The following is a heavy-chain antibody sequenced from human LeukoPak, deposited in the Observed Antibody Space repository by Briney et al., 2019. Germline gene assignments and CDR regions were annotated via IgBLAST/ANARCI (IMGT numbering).Heavy chain of an antibody. J-gene: IGHJ4*02. Sequence: GGSLRLSCGASGFTFSRFGIHWVRQAPGKGLEWVSVVSYDGRNKHYADSVKGRFTISRDNSKNTLFLQMNSLRAEDTAVYYCARGLPGGFVGFSSSWYPLDYWGQGALVTVSS. D-gene: IGHD6-13*01. V-gene: IGHV3-30*04. CDR1: GFTFSRFG. CDR2: VSYDGRNK. CDR3: ARGLPGGFVGFSSSWYPLDY.